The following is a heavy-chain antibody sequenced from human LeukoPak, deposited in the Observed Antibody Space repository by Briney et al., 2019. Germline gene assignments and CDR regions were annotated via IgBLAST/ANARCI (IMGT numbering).Heavy chain of an antibody. CDR1: GFTFSSYA. Sequence: GGSLRLSCAASGFTFSSYAMSWVRQAPGKGLEWVAFISYDGSNKYYADSVKGRFTISRDNSKNTLYLQMNSLRVEDTAVYYCAKNSYQLQSRVGYMDVWGTGTTVTVSS. J-gene: IGHJ6*03. CDR2: ISYDGSNK. V-gene: IGHV3-30*18. CDR3: AKNSYQLQSRVGYMDV. D-gene: IGHD2-2*01.